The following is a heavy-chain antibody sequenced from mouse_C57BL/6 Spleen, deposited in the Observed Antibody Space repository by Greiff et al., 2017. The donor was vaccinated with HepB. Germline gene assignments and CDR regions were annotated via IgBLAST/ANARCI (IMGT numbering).Heavy chain of an antibody. CDR2: ISYDGSN. D-gene: IGHD6-2*01. V-gene: IGHV3-6*01. J-gene: IGHJ3*01. Sequence: EVQLVESGPGLVKPSQSLSLTCSVTGYSITSGYYWNWIRQFPGNKLEWMGYISYDGSNNYNPSLKNRISITRDTSKNQFFLKLNSVTTEDTATYYGARGVSGFAYWGQGTLVTVSA. CDR3: ARGVSGFAY. CDR1: GYSITSGYY.